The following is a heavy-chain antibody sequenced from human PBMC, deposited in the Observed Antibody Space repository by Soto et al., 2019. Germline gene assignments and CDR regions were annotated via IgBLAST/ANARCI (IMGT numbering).Heavy chain of an antibody. J-gene: IGHJ6*02. V-gene: IGHV4-30-4*01. Sequence: KTSETLFLTCTVSGGSISSGDYYWSWIRQPPGKALEWIGYIYYSGSTYYNPSLKSRVTISVDTSKNQFSLKLSSVTAADTAVYYCARDPYQGYYSGMDVWGQGTTVTVSS. CDR3: ARDPYQGYYSGMDV. D-gene: IGHD3-16*01. CDR2: IYYSGST. CDR1: GGSISSGDYY.